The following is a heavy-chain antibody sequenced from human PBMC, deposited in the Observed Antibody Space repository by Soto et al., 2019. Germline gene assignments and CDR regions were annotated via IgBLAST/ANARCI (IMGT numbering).Heavy chain of an antibody. D-gene: IGHD6-6*01. CDR2: IIPILGIA. Sequence: ASVKVSCKASGGTFSSYAISWVRQAPGQGLEWMGGIIPILGIANYAQKFQGRVTITADKSTSTAYMELSSLRSEDTAVYYCAIYIAARPGYYGMDVWGQGTTVTVS. CDR1: GGTFSSYA. V-gene: IGHV1-69*10. CDR3: AIYIAARPGYYGMDV. J-gene: IGHJ6*02.